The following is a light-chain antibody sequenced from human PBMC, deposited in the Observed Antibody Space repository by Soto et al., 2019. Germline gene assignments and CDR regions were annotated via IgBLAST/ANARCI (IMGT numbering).Light chain of an antibody. Sequence: EVVLTQSPATLSLSPGERATLSCRASQDVNTYLAWYQHKPGQSPRLLIYNAYNRATGIQARFSGSRSGTDFTLTISSLEPEDFAVYYCQQRSNWYTFGQGTKLEIK. CDR1: QDVNTY. V-gene: IGKV3-11*01. CDR3: QQRSNWYT. J-gene: IGKJ2*01. CDR2: NAY.